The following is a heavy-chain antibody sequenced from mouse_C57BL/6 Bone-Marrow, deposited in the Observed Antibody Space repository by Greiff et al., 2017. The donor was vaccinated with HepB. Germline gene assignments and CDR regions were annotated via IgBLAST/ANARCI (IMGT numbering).Heavy chain of an antibody. CDR3: TTTVYYGSSYDY. Sequence: VQLKESGAELVRPGASVKLSCTASGFNIKDDYMHWVKQRPEQGLEWIGWIDPENGDTEYASKFQGKTTITADTSSNTAYLQLSSLTSEDTAVYYCTTTVYYGSSYDYGGQGTTLTVSS. CDR1: GFNIKDDY. V-gene: IGHV14-4*01. J-gene: IGHJ2*01. CDR2: IDPENGDT. D-gene: IGHD1-1*01.